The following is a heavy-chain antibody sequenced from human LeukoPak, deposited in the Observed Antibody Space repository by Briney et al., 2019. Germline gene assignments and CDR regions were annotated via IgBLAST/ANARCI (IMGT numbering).Heavy chain of an antibody. D-gene: IGHD1-26*01. CDR2: MNPNSGNT. CDR1: GYTFTSYD. V-gene: IGHV1-8*01. Sequence: GASVKVSCKASGYTFTSYDINWVRQATGQGLEWMGWMNPNSGNTGYAQKFQGRVTMTRDTSTSTLYMELSSLRSEDTAVYYCARRVGATVDYWGQGTLVTVSS. CDR3: ARRVGATVDY. J-gene: IGHJ4*02.